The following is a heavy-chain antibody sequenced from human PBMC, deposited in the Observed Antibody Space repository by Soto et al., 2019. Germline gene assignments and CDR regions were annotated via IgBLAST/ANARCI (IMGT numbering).Heavy chain of an antibody. Sequence: SATLSLTCTVSGGSISSSYWSWIRQPPGRGLEWIAYIYYSGSTNYNPSLKSRVTISVDTSKNQFFLNLNSVTAADTAVYYCARLDGSGSMRNYYFDYWGQGTLVTVSS. CDR1: GGSISSSY. J-gene: IGHJ4*02. V-gene: IGHV4-59*01. CDR2: IYYSGST. D-gene: IGHD3-10*01. CDR3: ARLDGSGSMRNYYFDY.